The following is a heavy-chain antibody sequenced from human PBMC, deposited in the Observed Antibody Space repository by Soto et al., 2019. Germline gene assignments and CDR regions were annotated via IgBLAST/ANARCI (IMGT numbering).Heavy chain of an antibody. CDR1: GYTFTSYG. CDR2: ISAYNGNT. CDR3: TGDKVVGYGDYEYYCYGMDV. Sequence: QVQLVQSGAEVKKPGASVKVSCKASGYTFTSYGISWVRQAPGQGLEWMGWISAYNGNTNYAQKLQGRVTMTTDTSTSTAYMEMRSLRSADTAVYYCTGDKVVGYGDYEYYCYGMDVWGHGTTVAVSS. V-gene: IGHV1-18*04. D-gene: IGHD4-17*01. J-gene: IGHJ6*02.